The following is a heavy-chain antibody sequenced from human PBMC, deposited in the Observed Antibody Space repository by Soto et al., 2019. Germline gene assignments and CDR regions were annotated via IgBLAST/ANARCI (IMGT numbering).Heavy chain of an antibody. CDR1: GYTFTSYG. D-gene: IGHD6-13*01. Sequence: EASVKVSCKASGYTFTSYGISWVRQAPGQGLEWMGWISAYNGNTNYAQKLQGRVTMTTDTSTSTAYMELRSLRSDDTAVYYCARERIAAAPDAFDIWGQGTMVTVSS. V-gene: IGHV1-18*01. J-gene: IGHJ3*02. CDR3: ARERIAAAPDAFDI. CDR2: ISAYNGNT.